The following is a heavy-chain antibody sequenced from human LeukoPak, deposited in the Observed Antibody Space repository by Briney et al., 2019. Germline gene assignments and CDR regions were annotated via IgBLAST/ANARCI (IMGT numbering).Heavy chain of an antibody. V-gene: IGHV4-34*01. CDR2: INHSGST. D-gene: IGHD5-18*01. J-gene: IGHJ3*02. CDR1: GRSFSGYY. Sequence: SETLSLTCAVYGRSFSGYYWSWIRQPPGKGLEWIGEINHSGSTNYNPSLKSRVTISVDTSKNQFSLKLSSVTAADTAVYYCATGATDTDALDIWGQGTMVTVSS. CDR3: ATGATDTDALDI.